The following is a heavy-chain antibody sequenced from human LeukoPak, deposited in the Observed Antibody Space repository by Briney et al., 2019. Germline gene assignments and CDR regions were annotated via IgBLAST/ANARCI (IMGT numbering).Heavy chain of an antibody. CDR1: GGSISSRSYY. CDR3: ARGNGVGATLYYYYYGMDV. V-gene: IGHV4-39*07. Sequence: SETLSLTCTVSGGSISSRSYYWGWIRQPPGKGLEWIGNIYYSGNTYYNPSLKSRVTISVDRSKNQFSLKLSSVTAADTAVYYCARGNGVGATLYYYYYGMDVWGQGTTVTVSS. D-gene: IGHD1-26*01. J-gene: IGHJ6*02. CDR2: IYYSGNT.